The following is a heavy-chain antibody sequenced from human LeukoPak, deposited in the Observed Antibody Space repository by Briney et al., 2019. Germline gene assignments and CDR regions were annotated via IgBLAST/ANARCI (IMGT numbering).Heavy chain of an antibody. Sequence: SGPTLVKPTQTLTLTCTFSGFSLSTSGVGVGWIRQPPGKALEWLALIYWDDDKRYSPSLRSRLTITKDTSKNQVVLTMTNMDPVDTATYYCAHSGDTMVRGVIIMGTFDPWGQGTLVTVSS. V-gene: IGHV2-5*02. CDR1: GFSLSTSGVG. CDR2: IYWDDDK. D-gene: IGHD3-10*01. CDR3: AHSGDTMVRGVIIMGTFDP. J-gene: IGHJ5*02.